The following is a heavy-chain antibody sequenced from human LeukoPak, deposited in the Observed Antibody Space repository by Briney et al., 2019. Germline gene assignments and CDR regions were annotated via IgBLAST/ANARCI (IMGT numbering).Heavy chain of an antibody. V-gene: IGHV1-8*01. D-gene: IGHD2-2*01. CDR3: ARGAWPAVIATRWFDP. Sequence: GASVKVSCKASGYTFTSYDINWVRQATGQGLEWMGWMNPDSGNTGSAQNFQGRVTMTRSTSTSTAYMELSSLRSEDTAVYYCARGAWPAVIATRWFDPWGQGTQVTVSS. J-gene: IGHJ5*02. CDR2: MNPDSGNT. CDR1: GYTFTSYD.